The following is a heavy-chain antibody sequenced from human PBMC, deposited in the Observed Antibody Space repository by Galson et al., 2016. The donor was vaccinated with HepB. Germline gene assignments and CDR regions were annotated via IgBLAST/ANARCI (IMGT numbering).Heavy chain of an antibody. CDR3: AREDSTIAAASFDY. Sequence: FTRYGMHWVRQAPGKGLEWVAVISYDGSNKYYADSVKGRFTISRDNSKKTLYLQMNSLRAEDTAVYYCAREDSTIAAASFDYWGQETLVTVSS. J-gene: IGHJ4*02. CDR1: FTRYG. CDR2: ISYDGSNK. V-gene: IGHV3-30*03. D-gene: IGHD6-13*01.